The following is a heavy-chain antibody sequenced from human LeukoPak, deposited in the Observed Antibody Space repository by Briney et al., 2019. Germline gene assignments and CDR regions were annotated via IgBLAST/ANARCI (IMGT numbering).Heavy chain of an antibody. V-gene: IGHV3-21*01. Sequence: GGSLSLSCAASGFTFSSYSMNWVRQAPGKGLEWVSSISSSSSYIYYADSVKGRFTISRDNAKNSLYLQMNSLRAEDTAVYYCARDPATTGYSSGWLTFFDYWGQGTLVTVSS. CDR3: ARDPATTGYSSGWLTFFDY. D-gene: IGHD6-19*01. CDR2: ISSSSSYI. CDR1: GFTFSSYS. J-gene: IGHJ4*02.